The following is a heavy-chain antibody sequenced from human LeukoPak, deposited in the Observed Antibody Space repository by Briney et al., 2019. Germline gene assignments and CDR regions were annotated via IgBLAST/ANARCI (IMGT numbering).Heavy chain of an antibody. Sequence: PGGSLRLSCAASGFMFSNAWMSWVRQAPGKGLEWVSVIYSGGSTYYADSVKCRFTISRDNSKNTLYLQMNSLSAEDTAVYYCARDPRSYYYDSSGPLWGQGTLVTVSS. J-gene: IGHJ4*02. CDR2: IYSGGST. CDR1: GFMFSNAW. V-gene: IGHV3-66*01. CDR3: ARDPRSYYYDSSGPL. D-gene: IGHD3-22*01.